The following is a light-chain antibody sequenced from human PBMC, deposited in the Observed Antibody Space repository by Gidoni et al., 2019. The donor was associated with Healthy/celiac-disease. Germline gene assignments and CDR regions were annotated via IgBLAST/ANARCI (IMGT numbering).Light chain of an antibody. CDR2: DAS. CDR3: QQRSNWPPT. Sequence: EIVLTQSPATLSLSPGERATLSCRASQSVSSYLAWYQQKPGQAPRLLIYDASNRATGIPARFSGSVSGTDFTLTISSLEPEDFAVYYCQQRSNWPPTFXGXTKVEIK. CDR1: QSVSSY. J-gene: IGKJ4*01. V-gene: IGKV3-11*01.